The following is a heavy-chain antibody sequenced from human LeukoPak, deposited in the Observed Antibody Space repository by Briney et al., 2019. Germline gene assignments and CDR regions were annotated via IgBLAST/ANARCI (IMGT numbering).Heavy chain of an antibody. V-gene: IGHV4-59*08. D-gene: IGHD4-23*01. CDR2: LYYSGST. CDR3: ARRGGHGGSFDY. J-gene: IGHJ4*02. CDR1: GGSIYTYY. Sequence: SETLPLTCTISGGSIYTYYWSWIRQPPGKGLEWIGYLYYSGSTNYNPSLKSRVTISVDTSKNQFSLKLSSVTAADTAVYYCARRGGHGGSFDYWGQGTLVTVSS.